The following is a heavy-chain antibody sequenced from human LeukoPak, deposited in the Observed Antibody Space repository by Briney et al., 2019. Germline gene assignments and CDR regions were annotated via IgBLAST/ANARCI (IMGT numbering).Heavy chain of an antibody. Sequence: SVKVSCKASGGTFSSYAISWVRQAPGQGLEWMGGIIPIFGTANYAQKLQGRVTITTDESTSTAYMELSSLRSEDTAVYYCASKYCSSTSCYLNWFDPWGQGTLVTVSS. CDR1: GGTFSSYA. J-gene: IGHJ5*02. V-gene: IGHV1-69*05. CDR3: ASKYCSSTSCYLNWFDP. CDR2: IIPIFGTA. D-gene: IGHD2-2*01.